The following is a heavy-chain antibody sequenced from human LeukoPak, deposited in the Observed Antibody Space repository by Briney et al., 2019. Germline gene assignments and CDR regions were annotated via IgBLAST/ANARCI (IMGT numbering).Heavy chain of an antibody. Sequence: GGSLRLSCAASGFTLSSSWMSWVRQAPGKGLEWVANINQDGSEKYYVDSVKGRFTISRDNAKNSLYLQMNSLRAEDTAVYYCARDRSCSGWGQGTLVTVS. CDR1: GFTLSSSW. CDR2: INQDGSEK. V-gene: IGHV3-7*03. J-gene: IGHJ4*02. CDR3: ARDRSCSG. D-gene: IGHD2-15*01.